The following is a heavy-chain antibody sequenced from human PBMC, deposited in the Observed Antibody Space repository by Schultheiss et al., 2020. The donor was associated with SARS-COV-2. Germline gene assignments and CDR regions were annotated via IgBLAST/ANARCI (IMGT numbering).Heavy chain of an antibody. D-gene: IGHD3-22*01. CDR3: GRARRITVKESPDY. Sequence: GGSLRLSCAASGFVFSDYYMTWIRQVPGKGLEWLSHLSGSGSYTFYADSVKDRFTISRDNVNNSLYLQINSLRAEDTGVYYCGRARRITVKESPDYWGQGTQVTVSS. J-gene: IGHJ4*02. V-gene: IGHV3-11*06. CDR1: GFVFSDYY. CDR2: LSGSGSYT.